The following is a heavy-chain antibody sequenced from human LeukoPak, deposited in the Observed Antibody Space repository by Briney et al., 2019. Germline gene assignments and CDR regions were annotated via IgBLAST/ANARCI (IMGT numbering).Heavy chain of an antibody. J-gene: IGHJ4*02. CDR2: INHSGVI. CDR1: GGSFSGYY. Sequence: KTSETLSLTCAVYGGSFSGYYWSGIRQPPGKGLEWIGEINHSGVINDNPSLKSRVTLSVDASKNQFSLKLTSVTDADTAVYYCARRAGLHSLDNWGQGTLVTVSS. V-gene: IGHV4-34*01. CDR3: ARRAGLHSLDN. D-gene: IGHD6-13*01.